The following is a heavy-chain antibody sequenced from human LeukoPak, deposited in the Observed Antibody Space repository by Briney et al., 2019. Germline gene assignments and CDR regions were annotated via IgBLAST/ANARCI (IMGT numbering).Heavy chain of an antibody. CDR3: ARYDHAPSYYYYYMDV. Sequence: PWETLSLTCTVSGDSISRYYWSWIRQSPGKGLEWIGYYGGRYTDNPSLNSRVTMSVDTSKNQFSLKLTSVTAADTAVYYCARYDHAPSYYYYYMDVWGRRTAVTVPS. D-gene: IGHD1-14*01. CDR1: GDSISRYY. J-gene: IGHJ6*03. V-gene: IGHV4-59*01. CDR2: YYGGRY.